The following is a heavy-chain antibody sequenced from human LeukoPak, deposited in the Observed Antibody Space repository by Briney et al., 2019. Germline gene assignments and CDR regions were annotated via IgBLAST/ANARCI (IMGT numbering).Heavy chain of an antibody. CDR2: INHSGST. V-gene: IGHV4-34*01. J-gene: IGHJ6*03. CDR1: GGSFSGYY. CDR3: ARGLRGVVVTAIPYYYYYMDV. D-gene: IGHD2-21*02. Sequence: SETLSLTCAVYGGSFSGYYWSWIRQPPGKGLEWIGEINHSGSTNYNPSLKSRVTISVDTSKNQFSLNLSSVTAADTAVYYCARGLRGVVVTAIPYYYYYMDVWGKGTTVTVSS.